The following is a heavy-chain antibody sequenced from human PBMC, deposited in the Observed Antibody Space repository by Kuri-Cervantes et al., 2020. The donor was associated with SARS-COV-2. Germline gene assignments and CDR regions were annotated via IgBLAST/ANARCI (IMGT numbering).Heavy chain of an antibody. CDR2: INPSGGST. Sequence: ASVKVSCKASGYTFTSYYMHWVRQAPGQGLEWMGIINPSGGSTSYAQKFQGRVTMTRDTSTSTAYMELRSLRSDDTAVYYCARGGVGATLYWGQGTLVTVSS. D-gene: IGHD1-26*01. CDR3: ARGGVGATLY. V-gene: IGHV1-46*01. CDR1: GYTFTSYY. J-gene: IGHJ4*02.